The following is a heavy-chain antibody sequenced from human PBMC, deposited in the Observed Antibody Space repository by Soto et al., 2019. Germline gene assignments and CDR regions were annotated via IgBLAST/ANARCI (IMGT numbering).Heavy chain of an antibody. D-gene: IGHD2-15*01. CDR1: GYTFTSYY. CDR3: ARKLSSNGWSAFDY. CDR2: ISPSVGTT. V-gene: IGHV1-46*01. J-gene: IGHJ4*02. Sequence: QVQLVQSGAEVKKPGASVKVSCKASGYTFTSYYMHWVRQAPAQGLEWMGIISPSVGTTTYAQKFQGRVTVTSDTSTSTVYMELSSLRSEDTAVYYCARKLSSNGWSAFDYWGQGTLVTVSS.